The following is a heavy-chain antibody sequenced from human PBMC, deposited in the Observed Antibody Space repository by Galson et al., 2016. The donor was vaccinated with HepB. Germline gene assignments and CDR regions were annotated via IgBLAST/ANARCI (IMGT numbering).Heavy chain of an antibody. Sequence: SLRLSCAASGFTFSNSWMSWVRQAPGKGLEWVANINEDEGGKYYVDAVKGQFHISRDKAKNSLYLQTNSLRAEDTAVYYCARPSTFQYGLRNYFWFNPWGQGTLVTVSS. CDR2: INEDEGGK. CDR1: GFTFSNSW. D-gene: IGHD3-10*01. V-gene: IGHV3-7*01. J-gene: IGHJ5*02. CDR3: ARPSTFQYGLRNYFWFNP.